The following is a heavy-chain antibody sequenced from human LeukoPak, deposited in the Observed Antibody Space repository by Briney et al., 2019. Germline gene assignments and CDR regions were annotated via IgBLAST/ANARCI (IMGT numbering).Heavy chain of an antibody. CDR1: GFTFHSYN. D-gene: IGHD2-21*02. J-gene: IGHJ4*02. Sequence: PGGSLRLSCAASGFTFHSYNMNWVRQAPGKGLEWVSSISSRSTYIYYADSVKGRFTISRDNAKNSLYLQMNSLRAEDTAVYYCARDIPPVCGGDCYPSGGSAYWGQGTLVTVSS. CDR3: ARDIPPVCGGDCYPSGGSAY. CDR2: ISSRSTYI. V-gene: IGHV3-21*01.